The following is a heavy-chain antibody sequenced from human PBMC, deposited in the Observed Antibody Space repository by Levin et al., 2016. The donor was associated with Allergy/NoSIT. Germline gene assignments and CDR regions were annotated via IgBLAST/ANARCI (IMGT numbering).Heavy chain of an antibody. D-gene: IGHD2-15*01. J-gene: IGHJ4*02. V-gene: IGHV4-34*01. CDR2: INHSGST. Sequence: SETLSLTCAVYGGSFSGYYWSWIRQPPGKGLEWIGEINHSGSTNYNPSLKSRVTISVDTSKNQFSLKLSSVTAADTAVYYCARGHGYCSGGSCYSLHFGYWGQGTLVTVSS. CDR3: ARGHGYCSGGSCYSLHFGY. CDR1: GGSFSGYY.